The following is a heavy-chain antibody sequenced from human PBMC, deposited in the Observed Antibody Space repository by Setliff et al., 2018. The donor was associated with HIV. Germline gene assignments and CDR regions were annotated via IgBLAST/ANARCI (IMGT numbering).Heavy chain of an antibody. Sequence: GSLRLSCAASGFTFSSYEMNWVRQAPGKGLEWVSYISSSGSDIYYADSVKGRFTISRDNAKNSLYLQMNSLRAEDTALYYCARDGYYYDSSGYYKYKAFDSWGQGTMVTVSS. CDR3: ARDGYYYDSSGYYKYKAFDS. CDR2: ISSSGSDI. V-gene: IGHV3-48*03. D-gene: IGHD3-22*01. CDR1: GFTFSSYE. J-gene: IGHJ3*02.